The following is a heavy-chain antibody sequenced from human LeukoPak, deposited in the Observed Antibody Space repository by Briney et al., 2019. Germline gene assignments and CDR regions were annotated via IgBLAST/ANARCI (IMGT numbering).Heavy chain of an antibody. CDR1: GFTVSSSY. CDR3: ARDLAAAGTWFDP. Sequence: GGSLRLSCAASGFTVSSSYMTWVRQAPGKGLEWVSLVYSAGTTYYADSVKGRFTISRDDSKNTLYLQMNSLRAEDTAVYYCARDLAAAGTWFDPWGQGTLVTVSS. J-gene: IGHJ5*02. D-gene: IGHD6-13*01. V-gene: IGHV3-66*01. CDR2: VYSAGTT.